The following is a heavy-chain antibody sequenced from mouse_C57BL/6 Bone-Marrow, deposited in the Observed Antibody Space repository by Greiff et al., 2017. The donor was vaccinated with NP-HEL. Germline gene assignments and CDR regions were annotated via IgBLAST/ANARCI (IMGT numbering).Heavy chain of an antibody. J-gene: IGHJ1*03. CDR1: GFSLTSYG. V-gene: IGHV2-2*01. CDR2: ICSGGST. CDR3: ARKWDGNYFYWYFDV. Sequence: QVQLKESGPGLVQPSQSLSITCTVSGFSLTSYGVHWVRQSPGKGLEWLGVICSGGSTDYNAAFISRLSISKDNSKSQVFFKMNSLQADDTAIYYCARKWDGNYFYWYFDVWGTGTTVTVSS. D-gene: IGHD2-1*01.